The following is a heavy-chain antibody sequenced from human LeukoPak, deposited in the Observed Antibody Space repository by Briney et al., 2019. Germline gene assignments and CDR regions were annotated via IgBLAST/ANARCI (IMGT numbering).Heavy chain of an antibody. V-gene: IGHV3-53*01. CDR1: GFTVSINY. Sequence: GGSLRLSCVGSGFTVSINYMSWVRQAPGKGLEWVSFVDPDGVTSYADSVKGRFTISRDNSKNNLYLQLTTLRAEDTAIYYCTKGTFDHWGQGTLVTVSS. J-gene: IGHJ3*01. CDR2: VDPDGVT. CDR3: TKGTFDH.